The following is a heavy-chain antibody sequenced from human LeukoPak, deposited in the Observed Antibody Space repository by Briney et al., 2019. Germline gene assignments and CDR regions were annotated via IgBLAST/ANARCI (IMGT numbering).Heavy chain of an antibody. D-gene: IGHD3-22*01. CDR2: MSSKGELT. CDR3: TRDRPNYYGSDGHYYRRNGDY. V-gene: IGHV3-23*01. Sequence: GGSLRLSCAASGFTFSIYAMSWVRQAPGKGLEWVSSMSSKGELTFYADSVKGRFTISRDNSESTLYLQMNILRAEDTAIYYCTRDRPNYYGSDGHYYRRNGDYWGQGTLVTVSS. CDR1: GFTFSIYA. J-gene: IGHJ4*02.